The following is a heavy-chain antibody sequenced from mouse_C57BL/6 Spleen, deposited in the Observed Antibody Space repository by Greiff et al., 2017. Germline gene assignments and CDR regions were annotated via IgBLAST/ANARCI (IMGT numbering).Heavy chain of an antibody. CDR3: ARRVSNYYGSSGGFDY. Sequence: VQLKESGPELVKPGASVKISCKASGYSFTGYYMNWVKQSPEKSLEWIGEINPSTGGTTYNQKFKAKATLTVDKSSSTAYMQLKSLTSEDSAVYYCARRVSNYYGSSGGFDYWGQGTTLTVSS. J-gene: IGHJ2*01. D-gene: IGHD1-1*01. CDR2: INPSTGGT. CDR1: GYSFTGYY. V-gene: IGHV1-42*01.